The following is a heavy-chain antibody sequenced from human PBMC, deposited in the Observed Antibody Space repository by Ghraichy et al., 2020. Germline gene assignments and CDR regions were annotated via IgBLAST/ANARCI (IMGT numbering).Heavy chain of an antibody. V-gene: IGHV4-34*01. CDR3: ARGLRLYYYGSGSYGDY. D-gene: IGHD3-10*01. Sequence: SETLSLTCAVYGGSFSGYCWSWIRQPPGKGLEWIGEINHSGSTNYNPSLKSRVTISVDTSKNQFSLKLSSVTAADTAVYYCARGLRLYYYGSGSYGDYWGQGTLVTVSS. J-gene: IGHJ4*02. CDR1: GGSFSGYC. CDR2: INHSGST.